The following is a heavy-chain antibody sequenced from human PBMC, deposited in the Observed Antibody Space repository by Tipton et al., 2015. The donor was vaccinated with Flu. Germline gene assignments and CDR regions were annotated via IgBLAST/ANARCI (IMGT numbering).Heavy chain of an antibody. V-gene: IGHV3-7*01. D-gene: IGHD7-27*01. Sequence: VQLVQSGAEVKKPGESLKISCKGFGDSFISYWMTWVRQAPGKGLEWVANIKEDGGEKYYVDSVRGRFTISRDNAKNSLYLQMNSLRAEDTAVYFCLRGRNQLTGDSVPEYWGQGNLVTVSS. CDR1: GDSFISYW. CDR2: IKEDGGEK. CDR3: LRGRNQLTGDSVPEY. J-gene: IGHJ4*02.